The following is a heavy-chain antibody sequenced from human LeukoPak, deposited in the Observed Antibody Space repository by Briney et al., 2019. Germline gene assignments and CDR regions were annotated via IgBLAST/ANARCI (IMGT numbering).Heavy chain of an antibody. J-gene: IGHJ4*02. V-gene: IGHV3-7*04. Sequence: GGSLRLSCAASGFTFSNTWMSWVRQAPGKGLEWVANIKQDGSEKYYVDSVKGRFTISRDNAKNSLYLQMNSLRAEDTAVYYCARAAAAGFDYWGQGTLVTVSS. D-gene: IGHD6-13*01. CDR2: IKQDGSEK. CDR3: ARAAAAGFDY. CDR1: GFTFSNTW.